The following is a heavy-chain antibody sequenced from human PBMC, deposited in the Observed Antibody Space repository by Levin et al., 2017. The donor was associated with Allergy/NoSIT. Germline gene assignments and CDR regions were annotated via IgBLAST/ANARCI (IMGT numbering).Heavy chain of an antibody. Sequence: GGSLRLSCAASGFTFDDYAMHWVRQAPGKGLEWVSGISWNSGSIGYADSVKGRFTISRDNAKNSLYLQMNSLRAEDTALYYCAKDKDSRGVNNWFDPWGQGTLVTVSS. CDR1: GFTFDDYA. CDR2: ISWNSGSI. V-gene: IGHV3-9*01. CDR3: AKDKDSRGVNNWFDP. D-gene: IGHD6-13*01. J-gene: IGHJ5*02.